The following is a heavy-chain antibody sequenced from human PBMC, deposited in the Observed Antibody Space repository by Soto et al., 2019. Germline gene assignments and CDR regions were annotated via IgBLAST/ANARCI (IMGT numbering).Heavy chain of an antibody. CDR3: AKGSQMWTPDY. Sequence: ASVKVSCKASGYTFTDYAMHWVRQAPGQRLEWMGWISTGNGNTKYSQKFQGRVTITRDTSATTAYMELSSLRSEGTAVYYCAKGSQMWTPDYWRQGTLVTVSS. CDR2: ISTGNGNT. CDR1: GYTFTDYA. J-gene: IGHJ4*02. V-gene: IGHV1-3*04. D-gene: IGHD2-21*01.